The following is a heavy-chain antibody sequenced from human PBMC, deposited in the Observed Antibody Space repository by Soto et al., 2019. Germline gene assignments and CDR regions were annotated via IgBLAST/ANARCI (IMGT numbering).Heavy chain of an antibody. Sequence: PGGSLRLSCEASGFTFTRYSMNWVRQAPGKGLEWVSSISSTTNYIYYGDSMKGRFTISRDNAKNSLYLEMNSLRAEDTAVYYCARESEDLTSNFDYWGHVTLVTVSS. CDR1: GFTFTRYS. CDR2: ISSTTNYI. J-gene: IGHJ4*01. V-gene: IGHV3-21*06. CDR3: ARESEDLTSNFDY.